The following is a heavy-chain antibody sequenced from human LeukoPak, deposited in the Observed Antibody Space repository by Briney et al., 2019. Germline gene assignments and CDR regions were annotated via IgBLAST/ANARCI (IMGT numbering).Heavy chain of an antibody. J-gene: IGHJ6*03. CDR1: GDSISSSSYY. V-gene: IGHV4-39*07. D-gene: IGHD2-2*01. CDR3: ARGDCSSTICYSPMDV. Sequence: SETLSLTCTVSGDSISSSSYYWVWIRQTPGKGLEWIGSIYRSGSTNYNPSLKSRVTISVDTSKNQFSLKVNSVTAADTALYYCARGDCSSTICYSPMDVWGKGTTVTVSS. CDR2: IYRSGST.